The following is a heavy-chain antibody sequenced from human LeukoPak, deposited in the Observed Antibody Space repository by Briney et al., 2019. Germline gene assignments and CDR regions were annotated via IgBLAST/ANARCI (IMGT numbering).Heavy chain of an antibody. CDR3: ASGWLQSGRAVDFDY. CDR2: INPNSGGT. J-gene: IGHJ4*02. V-gene: IGHV1-2*02. D-gene: IGHD5-24*01. CDR1: GYTFTGYY. Sequence: VASVKVSCKASGYTFTGYYMHWVRQAPGQGLEWMGWINPNSGGTNYAQKFQGRVTMTRDTSISTAYMELSRLRSDDTAVYYCASGWLQSGRAVDFDYWGQGTLVTVSS.